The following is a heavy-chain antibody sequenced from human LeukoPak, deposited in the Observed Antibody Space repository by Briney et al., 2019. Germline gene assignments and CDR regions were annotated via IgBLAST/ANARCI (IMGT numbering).Heavy chain of an antibody. J-gene: IGHJ4*02. CDR2: ISSIGGTT. CDR3: ARVGDNTAFDY. Sequence: GGSLRLSCAASGFTFSTNALHWGRQVPGKGLEYVSAISSIGGTTYYANSVKGRFTISRDNSKNPLYLQMGSLKPEDTAVYYCARVGDNTAFDYWGQGTLVTVSS. CDR1: GFTFSTNA. D-gene: IGHD2-21*01. V-gene: IGHV3-64*01.